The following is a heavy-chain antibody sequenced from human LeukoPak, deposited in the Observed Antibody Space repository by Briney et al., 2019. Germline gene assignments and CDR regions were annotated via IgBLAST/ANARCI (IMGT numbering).Heavy chain of an antibody. D-gene: IGHD4-23*01. J-gene: IGHJ4*02. Sequence: SETLSLTCTVSGGSISSGGYYWSWIRQHPGKGLEWIGYIYYSGSTYYNPSLKSRVTISVDTSKNQFSLKLSSVTAADTAVYYCARDRAYLGGNVFDYWGQGTQVTVSS. CDR3: ARDRAYLGGNVFDY. V-gene: IGHV4-31*03. CDR1: GGSISSGGYY. CDR2: IYYSGST.